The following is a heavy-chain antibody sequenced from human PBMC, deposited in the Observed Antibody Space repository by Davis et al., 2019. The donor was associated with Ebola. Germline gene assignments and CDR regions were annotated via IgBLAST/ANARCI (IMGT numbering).Heavy chain of an antibody. D-gene: IGHD3-3*01. Sequence: GGSLRLSCAASGFTFSSYSMNWVRQAPGKGLEWVSSISSSSSYIYYADSVKGRFTISRDNSKKTLYLQMNSLRAEDTAVYYCVKGGVVIIPHVDYWGQGTLVTVSS. J-gene: IGHJ4*02. CDR1: GFTFSSYS. CDR3: VKGGVVIIPHVDY. V-gene: IGHV3-21*01. CDR2: ISSSSSYI.